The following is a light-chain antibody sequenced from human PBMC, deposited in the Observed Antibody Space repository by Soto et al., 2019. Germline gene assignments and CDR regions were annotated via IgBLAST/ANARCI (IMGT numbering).Light chain of an antibody. CDR1: QSISMF. V-gene: IGKV1-5*01. J-gene: IGKJ1*01. Sequence: DIQMTQSPSTLSASVGDRVTITCRASQSISMFLAWYQQKPGKAPKLLIYDASNSESGVPSRFSGSGSGTEFTLTISSLQPDDFATYYCQQYNSYSHTFGQGTKVDIK. CDR3: QQYNSYSHT. CDR2: DAS.